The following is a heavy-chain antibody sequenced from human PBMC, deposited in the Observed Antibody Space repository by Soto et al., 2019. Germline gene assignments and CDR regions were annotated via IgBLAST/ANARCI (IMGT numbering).Heavy chain of an antibody. J-gene: IGHJ4*02. V-gene: IGHV3-23*01. CDR1: GFTFSSYA. D-gene: IGHD6-19*01. CDR3: AKDLTPIAVAGTRGWGQ. CDR2: ISGSGGST. Sequence: PGGSLRLSCAASGFTFSSYAMSWVRQAPGKGLEWVSAISGSGGSTYYAESVKGRFTISRDNSKNTLYLQMNSLRAEDTAVYYCAKDLTPIAVAGTRGWGQWGQGTLVTVSS.